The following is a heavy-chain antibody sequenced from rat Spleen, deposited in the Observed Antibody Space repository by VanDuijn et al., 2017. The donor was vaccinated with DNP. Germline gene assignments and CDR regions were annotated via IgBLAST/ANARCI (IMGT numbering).Heavy chain of an antibody. Sequence: EVPLVESGGGLVQPGGSLKLSCAASGFTFSDYNMAWVRQAPKKGLEWVASLSTGGDKSAYRDSVKGRFIIFRDDAKNTQYLQMDSLRSEDTATYYCARHEDYSSYVYGFAYWGQGTLVTVSS. V-gene: IGHV5S13*01. D-gene: IGHD1-2*01. CDR2: LSTGGDKS. J-gene: IGHJ3*01. CDR3: ARHEDYSSYVYGFAY. CDR1: GFTFSDYN.